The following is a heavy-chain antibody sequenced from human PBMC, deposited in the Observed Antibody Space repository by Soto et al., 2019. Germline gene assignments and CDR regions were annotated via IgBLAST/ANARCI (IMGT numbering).Heavy chain of an antibody. J-gene: IGHJ6*02. CDR1: GFSFSSDA. Sequence: GGSLRLSCAASGFSFSSDAMHWVRQAPGKGLEYVSAISSNGGSTYYANSVKGRFTISRDNSKNTLYLQMGSLRAEDMAVYYCARTAKTYSSSWYYYYGMDVWGQGTTVTVSS. CDR2: ISSNGGST. CDR3: ARTAKTYSSSWYYYYGMDV. V-gene: IGHV3-64*01. D-gene: IGHD6-13*01.